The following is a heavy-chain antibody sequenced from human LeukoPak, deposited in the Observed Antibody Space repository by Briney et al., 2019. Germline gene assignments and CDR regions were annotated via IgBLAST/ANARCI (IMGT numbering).Heavy chain of an antibody. D-gene: IGHD6-19*01. Sequence: ASVKVSCKASGYTFTSYDINWVRQATGQGLEWMGWMNPNSGNTGYGQKFQGRVTMTRNTSISTAYMELSSLRSEDTAVYYCARGYSSGWYRDRRYYFDYWGQGTLVTVSS. V-gene: IGHV1-8*01. CDR1: GYTFTSYD. CDR2: MNPNSGNT. CDR3: ARGYSSGWYRDRRYYFDY. J-gene: IGHJ4*02.